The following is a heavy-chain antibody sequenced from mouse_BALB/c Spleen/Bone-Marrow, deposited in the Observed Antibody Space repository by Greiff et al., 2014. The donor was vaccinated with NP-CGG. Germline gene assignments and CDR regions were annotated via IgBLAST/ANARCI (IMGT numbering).Heavy chain of an antibody. Sequence: LQQSGSELVRPGASVKLSCKASGYTFTSYWMHGVKQRPGQGLEWIGNIYPGSGSTNYDEKFKSKATLTVDTSSSTAYMQLSSLTSEDSAVYYCTRGGVYYAYDGAWFAYWGQGTLVTVSA. V-gene: IGHV1S22*01. CDR2: IYPGSGST. J-gene: IGHJ3*01. CDR3: TRGGVYYAYDGAWFAY. D-gene: IGHD2-2*01. CDR1: GYTFTSYW.